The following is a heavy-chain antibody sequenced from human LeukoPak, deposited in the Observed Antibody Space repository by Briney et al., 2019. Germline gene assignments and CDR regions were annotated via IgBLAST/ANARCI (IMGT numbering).Heavy chain of an antibody. Sequence: SETLSLTCTVSGGSISSSSYYWAWIRQPPGKGLEWIGSIYHGGSTYYNPSLKSRVTISADTSKNQFSLKLSSVTAADTAVYFCARRVIVATIDYWGQGTLVTVSS. CDR3: ARRVIVATIDY. V-gene: IGHV4-39*01. CDR1: GGSISSSSYY. D-gene: IGHD5-12*01. J-gene: IGHJ4*02. CDR2: IYHGGST.